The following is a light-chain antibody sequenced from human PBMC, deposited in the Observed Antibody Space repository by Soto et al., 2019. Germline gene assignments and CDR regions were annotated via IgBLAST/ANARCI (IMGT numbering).Light chain of an antibody. CDR3: PQSLASWT. J-gene: IGKJ1*01. CDR2: DAS. CDR1: QSIHIW. V-gene: IGKV1-5*01. Sequence: DIQMTQSPSSLSASVGDRVTITCRASQSIHIWLAWYQQKPGKPPKLLISDASSLESGVPSRFSGSGSGTEFTLTISCLQPHDFATYFCPQSLASWTFGQATKVEI.